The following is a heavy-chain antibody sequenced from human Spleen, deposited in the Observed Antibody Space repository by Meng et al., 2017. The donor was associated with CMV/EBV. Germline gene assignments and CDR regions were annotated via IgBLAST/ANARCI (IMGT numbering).Heavy chain of an antibody. Sequence: GGSLRISCAASGFTFSSYAMRWVRQAPGKGLEWVAVISYDGSNKYYADSVKGRFTIARDNSKNTLYLQMNSLRAEDTAVYYCARDSPYSNYDVGYYYGMDVWGQGTTVTVSS. J-gene: IGHJ6*02. CDR1: GFTFSSYA. V-gene: IGHV3-30*04. CDR3: ARDSPYSNYDVGYYYGMDV. D-gene: IGHD4-11*01. CDR2: ISYDGSNK.